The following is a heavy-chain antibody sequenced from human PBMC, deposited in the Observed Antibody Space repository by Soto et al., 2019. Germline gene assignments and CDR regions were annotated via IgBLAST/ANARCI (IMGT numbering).Heavy chain of an antibody. V-gene: IGHV3-23*01. J-gene: IGHJ5*02. CDR3: VHPRSTVQIPPT. CDR2: ISVSGGST. D-gene: IGHD4-17*01. Sequence: GGSLRLSCAASRFTFSSYAMCWVRQAPGKGLEWVSSISVSGGSTYYADSVKGRFTISRDNSKNTLYLQMSSLRAVDTAVYYCVHPRSTVQIPPTWGQAPLVTVSS. CDR1: RFTFSSYA.